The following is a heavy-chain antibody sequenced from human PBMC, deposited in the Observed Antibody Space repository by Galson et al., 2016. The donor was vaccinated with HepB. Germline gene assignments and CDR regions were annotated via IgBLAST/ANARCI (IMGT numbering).Heavy chain of an antibody. V-gene: IGHV3-23*01. CDR3: AKDHTGSTVGWSDGMDV. J-gene: IGHJ6*02. CDR1: GFSFSTFA. CDR2: ITGTGGGT. Sequence: SLRLSCAASGFSFSTFAMSWVRQAPGKGLEWISGITGTGGGTYYADSVKGRFTISRDTSKNTLFLQLSSLRVEDTAVYYCAKDHTGSTVGWSDGMDVWGRGTRVTVSS. D-gene: IGHD1-7*01.